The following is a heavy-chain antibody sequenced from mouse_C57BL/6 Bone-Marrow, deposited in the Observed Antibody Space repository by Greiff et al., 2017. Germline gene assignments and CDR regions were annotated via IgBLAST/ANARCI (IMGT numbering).Heavy chain of an antibody. Sequence: EVQLVESGPGLVKPSPSLSLSCSVTGFSITSGYYWNWIRQFPGNKLEWMGYISYDGSNNYNPSLKNRISITRDTSKNLFFLKFNSVTTEDTATYYCARGKDNGSFFDYWGQGTTLTVSS. J-gene: IGHJ2*01. V-gene: IGHV3-6*01. CDR1: GFSITSGYY. CDR2: ISYDGSN. D-gene: IGHD1-1*01. CDR3: ARGKDNGSFFDY.